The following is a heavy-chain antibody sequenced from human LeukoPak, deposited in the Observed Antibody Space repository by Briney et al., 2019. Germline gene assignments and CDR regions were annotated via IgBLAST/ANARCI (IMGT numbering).Heavy chain of an antibody. Sequence: GGVLRLSCAASGFPLSGYSMNWVRQAPGKGLEWVSSISSTTNYIYYPDSVKGRFTISRDNAKNSLYLQMNSLRDEDTAVYYCARPFYDSGGYYYKSFDIWGQGTMVTVSS. V-gene: IGHV3-21*01. CDR1: GFPLSGYS. D-gene: IGHD3-22*01. CDR2: ISSTTNYI. CDR3: ARPFYDSGGYYYKSFDI. J-gene: IGHJ3*02.